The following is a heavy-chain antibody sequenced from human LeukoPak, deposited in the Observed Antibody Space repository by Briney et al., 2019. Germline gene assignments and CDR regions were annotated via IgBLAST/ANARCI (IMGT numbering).Heavy chain of an antibody. V-gene: IGHV1-2*04. D-gene: IGHD3-9*01. Sequence: GASVKVSCKASGYTFTGYYMHWVRQAPGQGLEWMGWINPNSGDTNYAQKFQGWVTMTRDTSISTAYMELSRLRSDDTAVYYCARVLRYFDWPDYWGQGTLVTVSS. CDR2: INPNSGDT. CDR3: ARVLRYFDWPDY. CDR1: GYTFTGYY. J-gene: IGHJ4*02.